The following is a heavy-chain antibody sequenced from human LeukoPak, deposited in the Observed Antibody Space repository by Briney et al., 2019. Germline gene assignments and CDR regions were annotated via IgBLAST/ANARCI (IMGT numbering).Heavy chain of an antibody. CDR3: ARDPSGSGSYYNDNYFDY. D-gene: IGHD3-10*01. V-gene: IGHV1-18*01. CDR2: ISAYNGNT. Sequence: ASVKVSCKAAGYTFTSYGNSWVRQAPGQGLEWMGWISAYNGNTNYAQKLQGRVTMTTDTSTSTAYMELRSLRSDDTAVYYCARDPSGSGSYYNDNYFDYWGQGTLVTVSS. J-gene: IGHJ4*02. CDR1: GYTFTSYG.